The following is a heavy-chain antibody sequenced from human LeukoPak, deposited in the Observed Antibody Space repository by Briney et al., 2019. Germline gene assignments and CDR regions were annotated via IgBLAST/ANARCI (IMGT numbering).Heavy chain of an antibody. CDR1: GYTFTSYG. Sequence: GASVKVSCKASGYTFTSYGISWVRQAPGQGLEWMGWISAYNGNTNYAQKLQGRVTMTTDTSTSTAYMELRSLRSDDTAVYYCARDLRDSSGYYYPLDYWGQGTLVTVSS. CDR2: ISAYNGNT. CDR3: ARDLRDSSGYYYPLDY. J-gene: IGHJ4*02. D-gene: IGHD3-22*01. V-gene: IGHV1-18*01.